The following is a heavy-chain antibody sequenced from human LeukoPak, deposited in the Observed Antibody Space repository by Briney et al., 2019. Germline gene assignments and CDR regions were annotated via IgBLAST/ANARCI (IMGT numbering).Heavy chain of an antibody. CDR1: GFTFSNAW. V-gene: IGHV3-15*01. Sequence: GESLRLSCAASGFTFSNAWMIWVRQAPGEGLEWVGRIKSKIDGGATDYAAPVKGRFNISRDDSKSTVYLQMNSLRTEDTAVYYCTTGSWFDPWGQGTLVTVSS. J-gene: IGHJ5*02. CDR2: IKSKIDGGAT. CDR3: TTGSWFDP.